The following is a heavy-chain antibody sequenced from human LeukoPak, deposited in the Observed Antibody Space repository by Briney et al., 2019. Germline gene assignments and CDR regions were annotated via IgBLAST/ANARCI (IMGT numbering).Heavy chain of an antibody. V-gene: IGHV4-34*01. J-gene: IGHJ6*03. Sequence: SETLSLTCAVYIDSFSNYHWNWIRQTPAKGMEWIGEVNESGGTNISPSLRSRVILSVDTSKNQFSLKLISVTVADTAIYYCAKNGDRGAYCSGGSCYPYYYYYMDVWGKGTTVTISS. CDR3: AKNGDRGAYCSGGSCYPYYYYYMDV. D-gene: IGHD2-15*01. CDR1: IDSFSNYH. CDR2: VNESGGT.